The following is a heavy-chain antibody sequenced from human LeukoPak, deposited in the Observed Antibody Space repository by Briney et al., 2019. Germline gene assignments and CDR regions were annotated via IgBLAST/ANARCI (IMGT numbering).Heavy chain of an antibody. CDR1: GFTFSSYE. Sequence: GGSLRLSCADSGFTFSSYEMNWVRQAPGKGLEWVSYISSSGSTIYYADSVKGRFTISRDNAKNSLYLQMNSLRAEDTAVYYCARDSLVVVVAGPLDYYYYGMDVWGQGTTVTVSS. J-gene: IGHJ6*02. CDR3: ARDSLVVVVAGPLDYYYYGMDV. D-gene: IGHD2-15*01. V-gene: IGHV3-48*03. CDR2: ISSSGSTI.